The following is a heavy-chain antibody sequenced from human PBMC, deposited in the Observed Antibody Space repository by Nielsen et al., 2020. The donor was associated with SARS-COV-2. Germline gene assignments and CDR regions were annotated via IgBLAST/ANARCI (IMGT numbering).Heavy chain of an antibody. CDR2: ISYDGSNK. CDR1: GFTFSSYG. Sequence: GESLKISCAASGFTFSSYGMHWVRQAPGEGLEWVAVISYDGSNKYYADSVKGRFTISRDNSKNTLYLQMNSLRAEDAAVYYCAKDEWELLEGGVHDDAFDIWGQGTMVTVSS. V-gene: IGHV3-30*18. D-gene: IGHD1-26*01. CDR3: AKDEWELLEGGVHDDAFDI. J-gene: IGHJ3*02.